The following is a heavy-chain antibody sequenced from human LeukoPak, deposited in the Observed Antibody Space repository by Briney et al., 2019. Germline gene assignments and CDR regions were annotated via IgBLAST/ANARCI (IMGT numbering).Heavy chain of an antibody. D-gene: IGHD5-12*01. V-gene: IGHV3-48*04. Sequence: GGSLRLSCAASGFTFSSYSMNWVRQAPGKGLEWVSYIRSSDSTIYYADSVKGRFTISRDNAKNSLYLQMNSLRAEDTAVYYCARASVVAPWYFDLWGRGTLVTVSS. CDR1: GFTFSSYS. CDR2: IRSSDSTI. CDR3: ARASVVAPWYFDL. J-gene: IGHJ2*01.